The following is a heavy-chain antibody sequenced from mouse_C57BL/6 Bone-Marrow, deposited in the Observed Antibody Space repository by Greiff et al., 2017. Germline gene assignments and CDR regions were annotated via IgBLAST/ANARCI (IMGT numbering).Heavy chain of an antibody. J-gene: IGHJ4*01. Sequence: QVQLQQPGAELVKPGASVKMSCKASGYTFTSYLITWVKQRPGQGLEWIGDIYPGSGSTNYNEKFKSKATLTVDTSSSTAYMQLSSLTSEDSAVYYCARPNYYDYWYYAMDYWGQGTSVTVSS. D-gene: IGHD2-4*01. CDR1: GYTFTSYL. V-gene: IGHV1-55*01. CDR3: ARPNYYDYWYYAMDY. CDR2: IYPGSGST.